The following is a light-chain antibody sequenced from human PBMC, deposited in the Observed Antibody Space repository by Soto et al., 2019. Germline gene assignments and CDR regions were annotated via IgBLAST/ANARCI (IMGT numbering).Light chain of an antibody. CDR3: QSYGGSLSGVV. V-gene: IGLV1-40*01. CDR2: GNS. J-gene: IGLJ2*01. Sequence: QSVRTQPPSVSGAPGQRVTISCTGSSSNIGAGYDVPWYQQLPGTSPKLLLYGNSNRPSGVPDRFSGSKSGTSAYLAITGLQAEDEADYYCQSYGGSLSGVVFCGGTKLTVL. CDR1: SSNIGAGYD.